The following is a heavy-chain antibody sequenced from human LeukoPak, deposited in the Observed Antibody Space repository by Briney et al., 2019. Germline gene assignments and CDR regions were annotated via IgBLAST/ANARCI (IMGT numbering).Heavy chain of an antibody. V-gene: IGHV3-74*01. J-gene: IGHJ3*02. CDR2: INGDGGRT. D-gene: IGHD2-21*02. Sequence: QSGGSLRLSCAASGFTFSSYWMHWVRQAPGKGLVWVSCINGDGGRTNYADSVKGRFTISRDNAKNTLYLQMNSLRAEDTAVYYCARMTAHAFDIWGQGTMVTVS. CDR3: ARMTAHAFDI. CDR1: GFTFSSYW.